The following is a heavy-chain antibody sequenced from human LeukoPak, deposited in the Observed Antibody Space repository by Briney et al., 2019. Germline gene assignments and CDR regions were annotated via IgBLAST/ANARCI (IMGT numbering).Heavy chain of an antibody. D-gene: IGHD2-2*01. CDR3: ARIPDGYCSSTSCPELYFDY. CDR1: GYSFTSYW. Sequence: GESLKISCKGSGYSFTSYWIGWVRQMPGKGLEWMGIIYPGDSDTRYSPSFQGQVTISADKSISTAYLQWSSLKASDTAMYYCARIPDGYCSSTSCPELYFDYWGQGTLVTVS. J-gene: IGHJ4*02. CDR2: IYPGDSDT. V-gene: IGHV5-51*01.